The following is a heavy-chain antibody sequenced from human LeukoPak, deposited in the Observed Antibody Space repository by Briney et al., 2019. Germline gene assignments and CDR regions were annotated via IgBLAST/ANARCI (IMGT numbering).Heavy chain of an antibody. Sequence: PSETLSLTCAVYGGPFSGYYWSWIRQPPGKGLEWIGEINHSGSTNYNPSLKSRVTISVDTSKNQFSLKLGSVTAADTAVYYCARARYYYDSSGYYRFDYWGQGTLVTVSS. V-gene: IGHV4-34*01. CDR2: INHSGST. CDR1: GGPFSGYY. CDR3: ARARYYYDSSGYYRFDY. J-gene: IGHJ4*02. D-gene: IGHD3-22*01.